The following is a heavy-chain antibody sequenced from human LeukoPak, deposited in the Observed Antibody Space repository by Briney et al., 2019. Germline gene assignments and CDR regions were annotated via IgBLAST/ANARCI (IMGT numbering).Heavy chain of an antibody. V-gene: IGHV3-23*01. CDR2: ISGSGGST. D-gene: IGHD3-16*01. CDR3: ARHLGDNPTPRIGYYYYGMDV. Sequence: PGGPLRLSCAASGFTFSSYAMSWVRQAPGKGLEWVSAISGSGGSTYYADSVKGRFTISRDNSKNTLYLQMNSLRAEDTAVYYCARHLGDNPTPRIGYYYYGMDVWGQGTTVTVSS. CDR1: GFTFSSYA. J-gene: IGHJ6*02.